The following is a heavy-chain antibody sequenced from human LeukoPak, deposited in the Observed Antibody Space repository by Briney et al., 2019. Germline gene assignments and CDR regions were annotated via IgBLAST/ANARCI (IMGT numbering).Heavy chain of an antibody. V-gene: IGHV3-21*01. D-gene: IGHD5-24*01. J-gene: IGHJ4*02. CDR2: VSSSSCYI. Sequence: GGSLRLSCAASGFTFSSYSMNWVRQAPGKGLEWVSSVSSSSCYIYYADSLKGRFTISRDNAKNSLYLQLNSLRAEDTAVYYCAREPAGYNFDCWGQGTLVTVSS. CDR1: GFTFSSYS. CDR3: AREPAGYNFDC.